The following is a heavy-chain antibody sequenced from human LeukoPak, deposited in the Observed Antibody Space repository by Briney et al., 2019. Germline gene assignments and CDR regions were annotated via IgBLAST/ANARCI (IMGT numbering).Heavy chain of an antibody. V-gene: IGHV3-11*01. D-gene: IGHD4-17*01. Sequence: VGSLRLSCAASGISFSGYFMSWIRQAPGKGLEWGADLSNSGSSIYYADSVKGRFTISRDNANNALFLQMNSLRVEDTALYYCTRELNDYGDYGRHYWGQGTLVTVSS. CDR3: TRELNDYGDYGRHY. CDR1: GISFSGYF. CDR2: LSNSGSSI. J-gene: IGHJ4*02.